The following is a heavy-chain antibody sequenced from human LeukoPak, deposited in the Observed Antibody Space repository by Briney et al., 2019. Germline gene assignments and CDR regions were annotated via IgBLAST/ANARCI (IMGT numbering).Heavy chain of an antibody. CDR1: GGSISSYY. D-gene: IGHD3-3*01. J-gene: IGHJ4*02. CDR2: IYYSGST. V-gene: IGHV4-59*01. CDR3: ARATYYDFWGGYYHFDY. Sequence: SETLSLTCTVSGGSISSYYWSWIRQPPGKGLEWIGYIYYSGSTNYNPSLKSRVTISVDTSKNQFSLKLSSVTAADTAVYYCARATYYDFWGGYYHFDYWAREPWSPSPQ.